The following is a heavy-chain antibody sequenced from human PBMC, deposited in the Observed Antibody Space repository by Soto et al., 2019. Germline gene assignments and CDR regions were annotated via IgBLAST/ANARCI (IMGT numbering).Heavy chain of an antibody. CDR2: ISGSGGST. V-gene: IGHV3-23*01. J-gene: IGHJ4*02. CDR3: ANYLTAVGATSPFDY. CDR1: GFTFSSYA. D-gene: IGHD1-26*01. Sequence: GGSMRLSCAASGFTFSSYAMSWVRQVPGKGLEWVSAISGSGGSTYYADSVKGRFTISRDNSKNTLYLQMNSPRTEDTAVYYCANYLTAVGATSPFDYWGQGTLVTVSS.